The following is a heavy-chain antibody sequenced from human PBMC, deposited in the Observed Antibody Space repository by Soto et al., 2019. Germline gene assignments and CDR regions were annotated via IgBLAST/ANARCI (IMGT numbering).Heavy chain of an antibody. CDR1: GFSLSSTRMA. J-gene: IGHJ4*02. CDR2: IYWDDDK. V-gene: IGHV2-5*02. Sequence: QITLKESGPTLVKPTQTLTLTCTFSGFSLSSTRMAVGWIRQPPGKALEWLALIYWDDDKRYSPFLKSRLTIPKDTSKNQVVLTMSNMDPVDTARYYCAHIVVAVLGDYFDYWGQGTLVTVSS. D-gene: IGHD5-12*01. CDR3: AHIVVAVLGDYFDY.